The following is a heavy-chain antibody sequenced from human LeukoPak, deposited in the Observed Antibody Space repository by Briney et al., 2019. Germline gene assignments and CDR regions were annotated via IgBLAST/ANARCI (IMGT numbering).Heavy chain of an antibody. CDR1: GFTFSSYS. Sequence: GGSLRLSCAASGFTFSSYSMNWVRQASGKGLEWVSGFSGSGSGTNYADSVKGRFTISRDNSKNTLYLQMNSLRAEDTAVYYCAKDPNYSYGYDYWGQGTLVTVSS. CDR2: FSGSGSGT. D-gene: IGHD5-18*01. J-gene: IGHJ4*02. CDR3: AKDPNYSYGYDY. V-gene: IGHV3-23*01.